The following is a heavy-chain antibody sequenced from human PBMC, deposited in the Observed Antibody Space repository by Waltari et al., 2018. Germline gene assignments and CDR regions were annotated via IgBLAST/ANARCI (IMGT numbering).Heavy chain of an antibody. V-gene: IGHV3-33*01. CDR1: GFHFSSDG. D-gene: IGHD4-17*01. CDR2: IWYDGSNK. J-gene: IGHJ4*02. Sequence: QVQLVASGGGVVQPGRSLRLSCAASGFHFSSDGLPRVRQAPGKGLEGVAVIWYDGSNKYYADSVKGRFTISRDNSKNTLYLQMNSLRAEDTAVYYCARDMFGDYAGVDYWGQGTLVTVSS. CDR3: ARDMFGDYAGVDY.